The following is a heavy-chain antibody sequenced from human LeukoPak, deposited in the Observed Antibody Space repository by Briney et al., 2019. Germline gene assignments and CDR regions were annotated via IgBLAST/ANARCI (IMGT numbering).Heavy chain of an antibody. J-gene: IGHJ4*02. CDR2: IFPRDSET. D-gene: IGHD3-22*01. CDR1: GYTFTDYW. V-gene: IGHV5-51*01. CDR3: ARTLHYDGSYYFGK. Sequence: GESLKISCQGSGYTFTDYWIGWVRQMSAKDLEWMGIIFPRDSETIYNPSFQGQVTISADKSISTTYLQWSSLKASDTAMYYCARTLHYDGSYYFGKWGLGTPVTVSS.